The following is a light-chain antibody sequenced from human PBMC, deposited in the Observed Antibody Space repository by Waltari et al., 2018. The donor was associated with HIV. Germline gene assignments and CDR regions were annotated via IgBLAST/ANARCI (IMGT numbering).Light chain of an antibody. CDR1: KLGNKY. V-gene: IGLV3-1*01. CDR3: QAWYTTTAV. J-gene: IGLJ1*01. Sequence: YDLTQPPSVSVSPGQTATITCSGDKLGNKYVSWYRQRPGQSPVLVIYSDAKRPSGIPCRFSGSTSWGTATLTISGTQAMDEGDYYCQAWYTTTAVFGTGTRVTVL. CDR2: SDA.